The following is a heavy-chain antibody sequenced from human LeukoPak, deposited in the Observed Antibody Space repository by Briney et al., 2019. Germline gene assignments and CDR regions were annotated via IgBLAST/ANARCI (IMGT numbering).Heavy chain of an antibody. CDR2: IYYSGST. CDR1: GGSISSGGYY. CDR3: ASGAITIFGVVNSFDY. Sequence: SETLSLTCTVSGGSISSGGYYWSWIRQHPGKGLEWIGYIYYSGSTYYNPSLKSRVTISVDTSKNQFSLKLSSVTAADTAVYYCASGAITIFGVVNSFDYWGQGTLVTVSS. V-gene: IGHV4-31*03. J-gene: IGHJ4*02. D-gene: IGHD3-3*01.